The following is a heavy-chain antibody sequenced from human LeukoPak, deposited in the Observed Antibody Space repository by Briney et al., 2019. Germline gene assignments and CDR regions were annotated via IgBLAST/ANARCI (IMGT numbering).Heavy chain of an antibody. CDR2: ISSNGGST. CDR1: GFTFSSYA. Sequence: GGSLRLSCAASGFTFSSYAMSWVRQAPGKGLEYVSAISSNGGSTYYANSVKGRFTISRDNSKNTLYLQMGSLRAEDMAVYYCARRAYGDYGEFDYWGQGTLVTVSS. D-gene: IGHD4-17*01. CDR3: ARRAYGDYGEFDY. J-gene: IGHJ4*02. V-gene: IGHV3-64*01.